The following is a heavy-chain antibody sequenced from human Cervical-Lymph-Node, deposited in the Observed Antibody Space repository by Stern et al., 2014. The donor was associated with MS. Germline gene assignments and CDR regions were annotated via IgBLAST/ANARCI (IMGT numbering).Heavy chain of an antibody. V-gene: IGHV3-30*03. J-gene: IGHJ4*02. CDR3: ARDYEDTSMLFDH. Sequence: VQLVESGGAVVQPGRSLRLSCAASGFTFSSYGMHWVRKATGKGLDWGTVISYAGNHKYYASSVKGRFTISRDNSKNTLHLQMNSVTPDDTAIYYCARDYEDTSMLFDHWGQGTLVTVSS. D-gene: IGHD2-8*01. CDR2: ISYAGNHK. CDR1: GFTFSSYG.